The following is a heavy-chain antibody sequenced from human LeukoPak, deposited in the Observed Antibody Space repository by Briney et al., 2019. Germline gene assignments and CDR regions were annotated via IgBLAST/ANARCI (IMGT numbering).Heavy chain of an antibody. CDR1: GFTVSSNY. J-gene: IGHJ5*02. V-gene: IGHV3-53*01. CDR3: ARIYCRSTSCSLWWFDP. CDR2: IYSGGST. Sequence: GGSLRLSCAASGFTVSSNYMSWVRQAPGKGLEWVSVIYSGGSTYYADSVKGRFTISRDNSKNTLYLQMNSLRAEDTAVYYCARIYCRSTSCSLWWFDPWGQGTLVTVSS. D-gene: IGHD2-2*01.